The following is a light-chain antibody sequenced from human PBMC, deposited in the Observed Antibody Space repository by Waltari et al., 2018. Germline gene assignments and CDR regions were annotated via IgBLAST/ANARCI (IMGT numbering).Light chain of an antibody. CDR2: DVS. V-gene: IGLV2-14*03. Sequence: QSALTQPASVSGSPGQSITISCTGTSRDVGTYAWFSWYQHHPGKAPKVVIFDVSYRPSGVSNRFSGSKSGNTASLTISGLQAEDEADYYCTSYTSSHSLVFGTGTKVTVL. CDR3: TSYTSSHSLV. CDR1: SRDVGTYAW. J-gene: IGLJ1*01.